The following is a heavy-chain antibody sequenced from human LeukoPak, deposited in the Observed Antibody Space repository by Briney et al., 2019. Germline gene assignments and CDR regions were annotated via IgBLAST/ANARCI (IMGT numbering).Heavy chain of an antibody. Sequence: ASVKVSCKASGYTFTSYGISWVRQAPGQGLEWMGWISAYNGNTNYAQKLQGRVTMTTDTSTSTAYMELRSLRSDDTAVYYCARVLIWNYGGLVGYYFDYWGQGTLVTVSS. V-gene: IGHV1-18*01. D-gene: IGHD4-23*01. J-gene: IGHJ4*02. CDR3: ARVLIWNYGGLVGYYFDY. CDR1: GYTFTSYG. CDR2: ISAYNGNT.